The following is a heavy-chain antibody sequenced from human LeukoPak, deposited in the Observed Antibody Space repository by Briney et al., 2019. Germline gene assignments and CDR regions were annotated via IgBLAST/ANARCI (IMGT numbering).Heavy chain of an antibody. CDR1: GFTFSSYA. D-gene: IGHD2-2*01. Sequence: GGSLRLSCAASGFTFSSYAMSWVRQAPGKGLEWVSAISGSGGSTYYADSVKGRFTISRDNSKNTLYLQMNSLRAEDTAVYYCAKDPRSTSCPLRCDYWGQGTLVTVPS. CDR2: ISGSGGST. V-gene: IGHV3-23*01. J-gene: IGHJ4*02. CDR3: AKDPRSTSCPLRCDY.